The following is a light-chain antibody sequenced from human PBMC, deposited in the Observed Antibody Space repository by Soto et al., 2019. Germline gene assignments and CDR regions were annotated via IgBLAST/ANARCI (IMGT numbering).Light chain of an antibody. J-gene: IGKJ1*01. V-gene: IGKV3-20*01. CDR1: QHLASLY. CDR3: QQYAGLPRT. CDR2: SAS. Sequence: IVLPQYPGTLSFSPGGTGTLACSVSQHLASLYFGSLQRESGQAPVLLMYSASRRAAGILDRFYGSGSGTDFTLTINRVEPEDFAVYFCQQYAGLPRTFGQGTKVDVK.